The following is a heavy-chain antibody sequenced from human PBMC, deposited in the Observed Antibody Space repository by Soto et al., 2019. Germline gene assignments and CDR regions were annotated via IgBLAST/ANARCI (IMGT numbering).Heavy chain of an antibody. Sequence: QVQLQESGPGLVKPSQTLSLTCTVSDDSLTTNKYAWTRIRQHPEKDLEGIGYVYSNGNTRSSPSLQSRVSMSVDTSKSHFALRLSSLTAADTAVYFCARASYFRPSGSYYFVSWGQGTLVTVSS. CDR3: ARASYFRPSGSYYFVS. J-gene: IGHJ4*02. V-gene: IGHV4-31*03. D-gene: IGHD3-10*01. CDR2: VYSNGNT. CDR1: DDSLTTNKYA.